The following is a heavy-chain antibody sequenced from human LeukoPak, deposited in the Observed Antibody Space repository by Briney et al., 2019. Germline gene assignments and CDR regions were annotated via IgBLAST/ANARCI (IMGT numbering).Heavy chain of an antibody. J-gene: IGHJ4*02. CDR2: ISWNSGSI. D-gene: IGHD5-18*01. Sequence: GGSLRLSCAASGFTFDDYGMHWVRQAPGKGLEWASGISWNSGSIGYADSVKGRFTISRDNAKSTLYLQMNSLRADDMALYYCTKASGYSSGAVDYWGQGTLVTVSS. CDR3: TKASGYSSGAVDY. V-gene: IGHV3-9*03. CDR1: GFTFDDYG.